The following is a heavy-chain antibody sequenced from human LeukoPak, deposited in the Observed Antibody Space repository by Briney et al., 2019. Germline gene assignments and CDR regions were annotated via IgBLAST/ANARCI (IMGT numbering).Heavy chain of an antibody. J-gene: IGHJ5*02. D-gene: IGHD5-12*01. CDR1: GFTFSSYW. Sequence: GGSLRLSCAASGFTFSSYWMHWVRQAPGKGLVWVSRINNDGSSTAYADSVKGRFTISRDNAKNTLYLQMSSLRAEDTAVYYCATVRGYSAYDFSSWGQGTLVTVSS. V-gene: IGHV3-74*01. CDR3: ATVRGYSAYDFSS. CDR2: INNDGSST.